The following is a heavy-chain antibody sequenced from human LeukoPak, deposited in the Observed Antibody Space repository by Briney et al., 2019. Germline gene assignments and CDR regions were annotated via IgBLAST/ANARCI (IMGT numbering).Heavy chain of an antibody. D-gene: IGHD4-17*01. V-gene: IGHV3-30*04. Sequence: GGSLRLSCAASGFTFSSYAMHWVRQAPGKGLEWVAVISYDGSNKYYADSVKGRFTISRDNAKNTLYLQMNSLRAEDTAVYYCARDALPYGVYTDNWFDPWGQGTLVTVSS. CDR3: ARDALPYGVYTDNWFDP. CDR1: GFTFSSYA. J-gene: IGHJ5*02. CDR2: ISYDGSNK.